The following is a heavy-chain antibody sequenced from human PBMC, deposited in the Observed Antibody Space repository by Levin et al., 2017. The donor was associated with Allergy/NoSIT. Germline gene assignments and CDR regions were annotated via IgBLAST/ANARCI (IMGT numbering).Heavy chain of an antibody. V-gene: IGHV4-34*01. CDR2: INHSGST. CDR3: ARVLRDYSGYDRVGYYYYYYMDV. J-gene: IGHJ6*03. CDR1: GGSFSGYY. D-gene: IGHD5-12*01. Sequence: SETLSLTCAVYGGSFSGYYWSWIRQPPGKGLEWIGEINHSGSTNYNPSLKSRVTISVDTSKNQFSLKLSSVTAADTAVYYCARVLRDYSGYDRVGYYYYYYMDVWGKGTTVTVSS.